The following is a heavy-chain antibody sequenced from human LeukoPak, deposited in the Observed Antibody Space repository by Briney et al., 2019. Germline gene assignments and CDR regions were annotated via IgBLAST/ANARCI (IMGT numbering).Heavy chain of an antibody. CDR2: ITNSGGGT. CDR1: GFTFTRSA. D-gene: IGHD2-21*01. Sequence: GGSLRLSCAASGFTFTRSAMGWVRQAPGKGLEWVSCITNSGGGTYYADSVKGRFTISRDNSKSTLYLQMNSLRAEDTAVYYCAKCPLSLWYQFDYWGQGTLVTVSS. J-gene: IGHJ4*02. CDR3: AKCPLSLWYQFDY. V-gene: IGHV3-23*05.